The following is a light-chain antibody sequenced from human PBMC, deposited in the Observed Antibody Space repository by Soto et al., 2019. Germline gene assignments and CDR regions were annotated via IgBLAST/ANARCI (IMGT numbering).Light chain of an antibody. V-gene: IGKV3-15*01. Sequence: EIVMTQSPATLSVSPGERATLSCMASQSVGDNLAWYQQKPGQAPRLLIYAASTRATGIPARFSGSGSGTEFTLTISSLQSEDFAVYYCQQYNNWPRTFGQGTKVDIK. CDR1: QSVGDN. CDR3: QQYNNWPRT. CDR2: AAS. J-gene: IGKJ1*01.